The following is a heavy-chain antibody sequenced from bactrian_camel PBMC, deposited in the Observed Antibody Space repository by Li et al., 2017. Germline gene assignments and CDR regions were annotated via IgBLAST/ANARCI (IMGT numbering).Heavy chain of an antibody. V-gene: IGHV3S40*01. CDR2: INSGGGST. J-gene: IGHJ4*01. Sequence: VQLVESGGGLVQPGGSLNLSCAASGLTYSTNCLGWFRQAPGKGLEWVSAINSGGGSTYYADSVKGRFTISRDNAKNTLYLQLNSLKPEDTAMYYCAADRLISGSCSSSERYYGQGTQVTVS. CDR1: GLTYSTNC. D-gene: IGHD2*01.